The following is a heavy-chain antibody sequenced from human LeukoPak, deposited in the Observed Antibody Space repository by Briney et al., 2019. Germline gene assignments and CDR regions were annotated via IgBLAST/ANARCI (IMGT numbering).Heavy chain of an antibody. CDR3: AKDGWCTNGVCYTYDAFDV. V-gene: IGHV3-30-3*01. CDR2: ISYDGSNK. J-gene: IGHJ3*01. D-gene: IGHD2-8*01. Sequence: GGSLRLSCAASGFTFSSYAMHWVRQAPGKGLEWVAVISYDGSNKYYADSVKGRFTVSRDNSKYTLYLQMNSLRAADTAVYYCAKDGWCTNGVCYTYDAFDVWGQGTMVAVSS. CDR1: GFTFSSYA.